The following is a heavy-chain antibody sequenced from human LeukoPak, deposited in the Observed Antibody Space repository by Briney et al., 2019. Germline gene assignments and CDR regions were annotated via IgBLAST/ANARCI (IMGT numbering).Heavy chain of an antibody. Sequence: ASVKVSCKASGYTFTSYGISWVRQAPGQGLEWMGWISAYNGNTNYAQRLQGRVTMTTDTSTSTAYMELRSLRSDDTAVYYCARDPHIVVVPAAIRGYYYYYMDVWGKGTTVTVSS. D-gene: IGHD2-2*02. CDR1: GYTFTSYG. CDR3: ARDPHIVVVPAAIRGYYYYYMDV. CDR2: ISAYNGNT. J-gene: IGHJ6*03. V-gene: IGHV1-18*01.